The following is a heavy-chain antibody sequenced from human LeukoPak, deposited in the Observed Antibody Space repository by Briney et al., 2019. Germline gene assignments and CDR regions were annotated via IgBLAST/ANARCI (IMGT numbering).Heavy chain of an antibody. CDR2: LKGKNDGESP. Sequence: PGGPLRLSWKALDSLLVTPGIVWSGRLQGRGWRGVARLKGKNDGESPDYAAPVKGRFTLSRDDSKNTVFLQMNSLKTEDTGMYYCTTAPGTILRGVLIDVWGTGTAVTVSS. D-gene: IGHD3-10*01. CDR1: DSLLVTPG. V-gene: IGHV3-15*05. CDR3: TTAPGTILRGVLIDV. J-gene: IGHJ6*04.